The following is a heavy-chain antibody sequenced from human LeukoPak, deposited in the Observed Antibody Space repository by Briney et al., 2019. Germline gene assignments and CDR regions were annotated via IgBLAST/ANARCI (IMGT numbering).Heavy chain of an antibody. CDR3: ARAPIAVAGTTFDY. CDR1: GGTFSSYA. D-gene: IGHD6-19*01. CDR2: IIPILGIA. V-gene: IGHV1-69*04. J-gene: IGHJ4*02. Sequence: SVKVSCKASGGTFSSYAISWVRQAPGQGLEWMGRIIPILGIANYAQKFQGRVTITADKSTSTAYMELSSLRSEDTAVYYCARAPIAVAGTTFDYWGQGTLVTASS.